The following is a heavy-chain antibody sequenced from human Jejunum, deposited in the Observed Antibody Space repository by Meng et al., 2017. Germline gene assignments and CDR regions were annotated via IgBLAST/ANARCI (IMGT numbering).Heavy chain of an antibody. CDR3: AREPLSVTMIRGVSTYYYYGMDV. CDR1: GFTFSSFE. V-gene: IGHV3-48*03. J-gene: IGHJ6*02. CDR2: ISNSGSTM. Sequence: GGSLRLSCPASGFTFSSFEMNWVRQAPGKGLEWVAYISNSGSTMYYSDSVKGRFTISRDNAKNSLYLQMNNLGAEDTAVYYCAREPLSVTMIRGVSTYYYYGMDVWGQGTTVTVS. D-gene: IGHD3-10*01.